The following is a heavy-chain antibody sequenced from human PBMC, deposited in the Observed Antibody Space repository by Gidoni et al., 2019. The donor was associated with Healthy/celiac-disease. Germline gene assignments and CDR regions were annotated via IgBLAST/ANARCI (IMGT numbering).Heavy chain of an antibody. CDR2: ISWDGGST. CDR1: GFTFDDYT. V-gene: IGHV3-43*01. D-gene: IGHD6-6*01. J-gene: IGHJ2*01. CDR3: AKGGAARWYFDL. Sequence: EVQLVESGGVVVQPGGSLRLSCAASGFTFDDYTMHWVRQAPGKGLEWVSLISWDGGSTYYADSVKGRFTISRDNSKNSLYLQMNSLRTEDTALYYCAKGGAARWYFDLWGRGTLVTVSS.